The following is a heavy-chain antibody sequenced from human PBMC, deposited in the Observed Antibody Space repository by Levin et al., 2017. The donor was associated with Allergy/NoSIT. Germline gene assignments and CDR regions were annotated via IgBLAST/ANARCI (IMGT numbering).Heavy chain of an antibody. J-gene: IGHJ3*02. CDR3: AREEGAFDI. CDR2: TYYRSKWYF. CDR1: GDSVSSTSVA. Sequence: SQTLSLTCAISGDSVSSTSVAWNWIRQSPSRGLEWLGRTYYRSKWYFGYAVSVRSRITINPDTSKNHFSLQLNSVTPEDTAIYYCAREEGAFDIWGQGTMVTVSS. V-gene: IGHV6-1*01.